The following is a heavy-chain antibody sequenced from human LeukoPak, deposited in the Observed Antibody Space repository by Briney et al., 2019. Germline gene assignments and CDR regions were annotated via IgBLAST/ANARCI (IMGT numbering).Heavy chain of an antibody. CDR3: ARDPYRYCSGGSCYTWFDP. D-gene: IGHD2-15*01. J-gene: IGHJ5*02. CDR2: INPNSGGT. Sequence: ASVKVSCKASGYTFTGYYMHWVRQAPGQGPQWMGWINPNSGGTNYAQKFQGRVTMTRDTSISTAYMELSRLRSDDTAVYYCARDPYRYCSGGSCYTWFDPWGQGTLVTVSS. CDR1: GYTFTGYY. V-gene: IGHV1-2*02.